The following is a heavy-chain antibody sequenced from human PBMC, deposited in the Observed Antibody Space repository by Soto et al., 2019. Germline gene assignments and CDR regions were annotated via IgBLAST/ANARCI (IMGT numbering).Heavy chain of an antibody. CDR1: GYTFTSYG. CDR3: ARDAPTIAAQDDY. Sequence: GASVKVSCKASGYTFTSYGITWVRQAPGQGLEWMGWISAYNGNTNYAEKLQGRVTMTTDTSASIAYMELRSLRSDDTAVYYCARDAPTIAAQDDYWGQGTLVTVSS. D-gene: IGHD6-13*01. CDR2: ISAYNGNT. J-gene: IGHJ4*02. V-gene: IGHV1-18*01.